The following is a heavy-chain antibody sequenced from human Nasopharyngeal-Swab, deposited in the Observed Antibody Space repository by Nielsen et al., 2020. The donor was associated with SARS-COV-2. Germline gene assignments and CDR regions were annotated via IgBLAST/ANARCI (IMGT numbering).Heavy chain of an antibody. Sequence: LKISCVASGFTYRTYAMNWVRQAPGKGLGWVSGLSGSGGNTYYADSVKGRFTISRDNSMETLYLQMNSLRVEDTAVYYCAKGVGYGDTGCFDEWGQGTLVSASS. CDR2: LSGSGGNT. V-gene: IGHV3-23*01. CDR3: AKGVGYGDTGCFDE. CDR1: GFTYRTYA. J-gene: IGHJ4*02. D-gene: IGHD4-17*01.